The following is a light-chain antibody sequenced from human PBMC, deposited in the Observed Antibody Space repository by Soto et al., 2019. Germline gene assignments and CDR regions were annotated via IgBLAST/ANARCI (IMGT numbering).Light chain of an antibody. CDR3: QKFGNSQIT. CDR2: GAS. V-gene: IGKV3-20*01. CDR1: QSFSSTY. J-gene: IGKJ5*01. Sequence: EILTTQSPATTTVYSGQRAKLSRRSSQSFSSTYLAWYQQKPGQAPRILFSGASSRATGIPDRFSGGGSGTDFTLTIRRLEPEDFAVYYCQKFGNSQITCGQGTQLEIK.